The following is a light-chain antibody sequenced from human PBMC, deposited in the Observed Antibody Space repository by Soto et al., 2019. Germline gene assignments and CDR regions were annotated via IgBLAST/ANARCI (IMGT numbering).Light chain of an antibody. V-gene: IGKV4-1*01. CDR1: QSALFSASNKNY. Sequence: DVVLTQSPDSLAMSLGETATITCRTRQSALFSASNKNYIAWYQRRPGQPLRLLFYWASTRASGVPERFSGSGSGTDFTLTISSLQPDDAAIYYCQQYFSIPMFTFAQGTKLQIK. J-gene: IGKJ2*01. CDR3: QQYFSIPMFT. CDR2: WAS.